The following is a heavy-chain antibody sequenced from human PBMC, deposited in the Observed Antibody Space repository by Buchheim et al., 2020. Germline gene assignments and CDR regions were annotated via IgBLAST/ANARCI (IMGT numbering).Heavy chain of an antibody. J-gene: IGHJ4*02. V-gene: IGHV1-69*08. CDR2: IVPILGTA. CDR3: VRSLDGYLSDY. CDR1: GGTFSCYT. D-gene: IGHD5-24*01. Sequence: QVQLVQSGAEVKKPGSSVKVSCKASGGTFSCYTISWVRQAPGQGLEWMGGIVPILGTANYAQKFQGRVTITADKSTSTAYMEESSVRAEDTVVYYCVRSLDGYLSDYGGQGT.